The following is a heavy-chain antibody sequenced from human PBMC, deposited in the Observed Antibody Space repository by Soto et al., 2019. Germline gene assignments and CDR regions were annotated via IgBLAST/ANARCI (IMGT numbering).Heavy chain of an antibody. CDR2: INPVSGGT. D-gene: IGHD7-27*01. CDR3: ARDSGDIDLDY. J-gene: IGHJ4*02. Sequence: GASVKVSCKASGDTFTAYYIHWVRQAPGQGLEWMGWINPVSGGTKYAQKFQGRVTMTRDTSISTANMELGSLRPDDTATYYCARDSGDIDLDYCGQGTLVTVSS. CDR1: GDTFTAYY. V-gene: IGHV1-2*02.